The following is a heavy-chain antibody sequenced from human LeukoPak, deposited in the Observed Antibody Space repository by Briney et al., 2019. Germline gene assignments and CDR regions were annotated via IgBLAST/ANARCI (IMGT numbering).Heavy chain of an antibody. CDR3: ARHDSFIPY. V-gene: IGHV3-23*01. CDR2: ISDNEGRT. CDR1: GFTFNYYA. D-gene: IGHD5-18*01. J-gene: IGHJ4*02. Sequence: HSGGSLRLSCAASGFTFNYYAMSWVRQAPGKGLEWVSSISDNEGRTYYTDSVKGRFTISRDNTKNTVYLQMHNLRADDTAVYFCARHDSFIPYWGQGALVTVSS.